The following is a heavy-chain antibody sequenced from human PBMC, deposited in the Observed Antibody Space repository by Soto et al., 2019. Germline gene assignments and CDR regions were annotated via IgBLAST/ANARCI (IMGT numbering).Heavy chain of an antibody. CDR2: ISTYNGNT. Sequence: QVQLVQSGAEVTKPGASVKVSCKASGYTFITYGVSWVRQAPGQGLDWLGWISTYNGNTRYAERLQGTVTMTTDTTTNTAYMELRNLRSDDTAVYYCARGPTDYYDNSANYFLDYWGQGTLVTVSS. V-gene: IGHV1-18*01. D-gene: IGHD3-22*01. J-gene: IGHJ4*02. CDR1: GYTFITYG. CDR3: ARGPTDYYDNSANYFLDY.